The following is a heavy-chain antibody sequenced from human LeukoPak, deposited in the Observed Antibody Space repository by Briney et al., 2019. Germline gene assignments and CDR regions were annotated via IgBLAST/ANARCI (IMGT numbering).Heavy chain of an antibody. CDR3: ARDDGSSSVNALDI. Sequence: ASVKVSCKASGYTFTAYYIHWVRQAPGQGLEWMGWINPKNADTDYAQNFRGRVTMTRDTSISTVYMELSRLRSDDTAVYNCARDDGSSSVNALDIWGQGTMITVSS. CDR1: GYTFTAYY. V-gene: IGHV1-2*02. CDR2: INPKNADT. J-gene: IGHJ3*02. D-gene: IGHD6-6*01.